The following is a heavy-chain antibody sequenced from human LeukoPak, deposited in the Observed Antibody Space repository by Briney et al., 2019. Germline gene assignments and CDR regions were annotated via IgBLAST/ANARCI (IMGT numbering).Heavy chain of an antibody. Sequence: ASVKVSCKASGYTFTGYYVHWVRQAPGQGLEWMGRINPNSGGTNYAQKFQGRVTMTRDTSISTAYMELSRLRSDDTAVYYCARVLTPFIAAAGTGDYWGQGTLVTVSS. J-gene: IGHJ4*02. D-gene: IGHD6-13*01. V-gene: IGHV1-2*06. CDR2: INPNSGGT. CDR3: ARVLTPFIAAAGTGDY. CDR1: GYTFTGYY.